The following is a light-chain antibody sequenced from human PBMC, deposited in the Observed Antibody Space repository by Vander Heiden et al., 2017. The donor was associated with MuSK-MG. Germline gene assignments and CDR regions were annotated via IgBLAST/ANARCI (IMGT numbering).Light chain of an antibody. CDR1: QSATNY. CDR3: LQRSNWPYT. J-gene: IGKJ2*01. V-gene: IGKV3-11*01. CDR2: DAS. Sequence: EIVLTQSPATLSLSPGEKATLSCRASQSATNYLAWYQQKPGQAPRLLIYDASNRATGIPARFSGSGSGTDFTLTISSLEPEDFAVYYCLQRSNWPYTFGQGTKVEIK.